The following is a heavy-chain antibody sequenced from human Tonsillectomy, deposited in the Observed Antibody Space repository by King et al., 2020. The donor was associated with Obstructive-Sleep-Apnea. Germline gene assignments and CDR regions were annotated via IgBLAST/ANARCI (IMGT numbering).Heavy chain of an antibody. J-gene: IGHJ4*02. CDR3: AKEGGGSGIYWVDY. CDR1: GFTFSSYA. CDR2: INTRGTT. D-gene: IGHD3-10*01. Sequence: VQLVESGGGMVQPGGSLRLSCLASGFTFSSYAISWVRQAPGKGLEWVSAINTRGTTFYAASVRGRFTISRDNSKYTVNLQVNSLRAEDTALYYCAKEGGGSGIYWVDYWGQGTLVTVSS. V-gene: IGHV3-23*04.